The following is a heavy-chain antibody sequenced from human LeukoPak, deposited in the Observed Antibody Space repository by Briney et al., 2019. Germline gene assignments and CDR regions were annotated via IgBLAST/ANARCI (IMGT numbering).Heavy chain of an antibody. CDR3: AVVTATENYYYMDV. Sequence: SETLSLTCTVSGYSISSGYYWGWIRQPPGKGLEWIGSIYHSGSTYYNPSLKSRVTISVDTSKNQFSLKLSSVTAADTAVYYCAVVTATENYYYMDVWGKGTTVTVSS. D-gene: IGHD2-21*02. CDR2: IYHSGST. J-gene: IGHJ6*03. CDR1: GYSISSGYY. V-gene: IGHV4-38-2*02.